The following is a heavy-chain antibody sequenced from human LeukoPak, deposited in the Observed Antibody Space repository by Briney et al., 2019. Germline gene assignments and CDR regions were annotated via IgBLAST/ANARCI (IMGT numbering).Heavy chain of an antibody. J-gene: IGHJ4*02. CDR1: GFTFSSYA. CDR3: AKDLDSSGWYNFDY. Sequence: GGSLRLSCAASGFTFSSYAMSWVRQAPGKGLEWVSAISCSGGSTYYADSVKGRFTISRDNSKNTLYLQMNSLRAEDTAVYYCAKDLDSSGWYNFDYWGQGTLVTVSS. CDR2: ISCSGGST. D-gene: IGHD6-19*01. V-gene: IGHV3-23*01.